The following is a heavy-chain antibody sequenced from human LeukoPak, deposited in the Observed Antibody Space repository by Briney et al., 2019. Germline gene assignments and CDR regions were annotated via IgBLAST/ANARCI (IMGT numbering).Heavy chain of an antibody. CDR3: ARIYCSGGSCYSIPYNWFDP. CDR1: GGSISSYY. V-gene: IGHV4-59*01. CDR2: IYYSGST. Sequence: SETLSLTCTVSGGSISSYYWSWIRQPPGKGLEWIGYIYYSGSTNYNPSLKSRVTISVDTSKNQFSLKLSSVTAADTAVYYCARIYCSGGSCYSIPYNWFDPWGQGTLVTASS. J-gene: IGHJ5*02. D-gene: IGHD2-15*01.